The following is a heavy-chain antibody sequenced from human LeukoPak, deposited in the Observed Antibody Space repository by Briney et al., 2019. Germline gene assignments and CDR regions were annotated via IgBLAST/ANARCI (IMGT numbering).Heavy chain of an antibody. V-gene: IGHV3-7*01. CDR3: ARDVHYMDV. J-gene: IGHJ6*03. Sequence: PGGSLRLSCAASGFTFSSYWMSWVRQAPGKGLEWEANMNQDGSEKYYVDSVKGRFTISRDNAKNSLDLQMNSLRAEDTAVYYCARDVHYMDVWGKGTTVTVAS. CDR2: MNQDGSEK. CDR1: GFTFSSYW.